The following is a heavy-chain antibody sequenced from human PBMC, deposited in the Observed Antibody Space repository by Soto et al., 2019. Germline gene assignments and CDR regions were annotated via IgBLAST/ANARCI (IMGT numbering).Heavy chain of an antibody. J-gene: IGHJ4*02. CDR3: GRCSSTSCHLGADY. CDR2: ISYDGSNK. Sequence: QVQLVESGGGVVQPGRSLRLSCAASGFTFSSYAMYWVHQAPGKGLEWVALISYDGSNKYYADSVKGRFTISRDNSKNTLYLQMNSLRTEDTAVYYCGRCSSTSCHLGADYWGQGTLVAVSS. V-gene: IGHV3-30-3*01. D-gene: IGHD2-2*01. CDR1: GFTFSSYA.